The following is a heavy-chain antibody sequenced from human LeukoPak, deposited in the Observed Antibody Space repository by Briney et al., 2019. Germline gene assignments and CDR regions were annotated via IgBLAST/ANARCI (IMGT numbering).Heavy chain of an antibody. CDR3: AREMGGLRFLEWLKTPSDV. V-gene: IGHV3-48*01. J-gene: IGHJ6*04. CDR2: ISSSSSTI. Sequence: GGSLRLSCAASGSTFSSYSMNWVRQAPGKGLEWVSYISSSSSTIYYADSVKGRFTISRDNAKNSLYLQMNSLRAEDTAVYYCAREMGGLRFLEWLKTPSDVWGKGTTVTVSS. D-gene: IGHD3-3*01. CDR1: GSTFSSYS.